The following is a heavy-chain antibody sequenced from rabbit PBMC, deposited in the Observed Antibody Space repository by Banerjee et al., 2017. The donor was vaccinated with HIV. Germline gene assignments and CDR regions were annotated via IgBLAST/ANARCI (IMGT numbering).Heavy chain of an antibody. Sequence: QSLEESGGDLVKPGASLTLTCTASGFILSDSFYMSWVRQAPGKGLEWIACINTSSGNTVYASWAKGRFTISKTSSTTVTLQMTSLTAADTATYFCARDGVYTGPDYDLWGPGTLVTVS. CDR2: INTSSGNT. J-gene: IGHJ4*01. CDR3: ARDGVYTGPDYDL. V-gene: IGHV1S40*01. D-gene: IGHD4-2*01. CDR1: GFILSDSFY.